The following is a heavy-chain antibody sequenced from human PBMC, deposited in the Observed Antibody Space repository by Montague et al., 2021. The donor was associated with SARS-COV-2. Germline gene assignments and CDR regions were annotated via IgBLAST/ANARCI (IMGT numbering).Heavy chain of an antibody. J-gene: IGHJ4*02. V-gene: IGHV4-38-2*02. CDR3: ARGRVTRAGFDY. CDR1: GYFIGTGYY. CDR2: NYLHGNA. D-gene: IGHD2-21*02. Sequence: SETLSLTCSVSGYFIGTGYYWGWIRQSPGKGLEWIGSNYLHGNAYYNPSLSSRVTISLDTSNSQFSLRLTSVTTSDTAVYYCARGRVTRAGFDYWGQGIRVIVSS.